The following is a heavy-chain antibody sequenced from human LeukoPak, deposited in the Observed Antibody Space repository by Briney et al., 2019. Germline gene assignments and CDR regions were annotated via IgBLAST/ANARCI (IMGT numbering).Heavy chain of an antibody. CDR2: ISAYNGNT. CDR3: AREAYSSGWYRFDY. Sequence: GASVKVSCTASGYTFTSYGISWVRQAPGQGLEWMGWISAYNGNTNYAQKLQGRVTMTTDTSTSTAYMELRSLRSDDTAVYYCAREAYSSGWYRFDYWGQGTLVTVSS. J-gene: IGHJ4*02. CDR1: GYTFTSYG. V-gene: IGHV1-18*01. D-gene: IGHD6-19*01.